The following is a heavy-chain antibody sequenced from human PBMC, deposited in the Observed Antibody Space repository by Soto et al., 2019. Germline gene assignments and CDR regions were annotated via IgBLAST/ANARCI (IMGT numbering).Heavy chain of an antibody. V-gene: IGHV3-9*01. D-gene: IGHD6-13*01. Sequence: EVQLVESGGGLVQPGRSLRLSCAASGFTFDDYAMHWVRQAPGKGLEWVSGISWNSGSIGYADSVKGRFTISRDNAKNSLYLQMNSLRAEDTALYYCAKGRNPTPGIAAAGLDYWGQGTLVTVSS. CDR1: GFTFDDYA. CDR2: ISWNSGSI. CDR3: AKGRNPTPGIAAAGLDY. J-gene: IGHJ4*02.